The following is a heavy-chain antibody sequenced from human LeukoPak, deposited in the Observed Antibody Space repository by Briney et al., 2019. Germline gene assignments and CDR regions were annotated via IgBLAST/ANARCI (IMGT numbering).Heavy chain of an antibody. D-gene: IGHD6-13*01. V-gene: IGHV4-4*07. CDR1: GGSISSYY. J-gene: IGHJ6*03. CDR3: ARDNLAAAVRGYYYMDV. Sequence: SETLCLTCTVSGGSISSYYWSWIRQPAGKGLEWIGRIYTSGSTNYNPSLKSRVTMSVDTSKNQFSLKLSSVTAADTAVYYCARDNLAAAVRGYYYMDVWGKGTTVTVSS. CDR2: IYTSGST.